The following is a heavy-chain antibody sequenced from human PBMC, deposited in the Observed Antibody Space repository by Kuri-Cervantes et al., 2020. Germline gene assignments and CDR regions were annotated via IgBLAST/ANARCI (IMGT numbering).Heavy chain of an antibody. V-gene: IGHV1-69*06. J-gene: IGHJ6*03. CDR1: GGTFSSYA. D-gene: IGHD3-10*01. CDR3: ARSGSGSYPYYYYYYMDV. Sequence: SVKVSCKASGGTFSSYAISWVRQAPGQGLEWMGGIIPIFGTANYAQKFQGRVTITADKSTSTAYMELSSLRSDDTAVYYCARSGSGSYPYYYYYYMDVWGKGTTVTVSS. CDR2: IIPIFGTA.